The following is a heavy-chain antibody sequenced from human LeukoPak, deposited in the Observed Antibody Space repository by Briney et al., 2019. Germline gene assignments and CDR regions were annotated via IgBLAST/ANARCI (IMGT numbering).Heavy chain of an antibody. CDR2: ISAYNGNT. J-gene: IGHJ6*03. CDR1: GYTFTSYG. CDR3: ARVCCSGGSCYSLYYYYYMDV. Sequence: ASVKVSCKASGYTFTSYGISWVRQAPGQGLEWMGWISAYNGNTNYAQKLQGRVTMTTDTSTSTAYMELRSLRSDDTAVYYCARVCCSGGSCYSLYYYYYMDVWGKGTTVTVSS. D-gene: IGHD2-15*01. V-gene: IGHV1-18*01.